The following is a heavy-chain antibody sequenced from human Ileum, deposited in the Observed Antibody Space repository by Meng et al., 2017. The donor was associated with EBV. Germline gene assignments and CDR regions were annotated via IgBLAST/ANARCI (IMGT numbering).Heavy chain of an antibody. CDR2: VYYCGSC. CDR1: GVVLRGSAVY. V-gene: IGHV4-39*01. J-gene: IGHJ4*02. Sequence: QLQLRESVADLFKPCETPSLTCSLAGVVLRGSAVYWGGTRQPPGRGVEWVGFVYYCGSCDRKPPLEGRLTVSVDTAKNQFSLKLNSLTAADTAVYYCVRSDAGSDLSRCWGYWGQGTLVTVSS. CDR3: VRSDAGSDLSRCWGY. D-gene: IGHD3-16*01.